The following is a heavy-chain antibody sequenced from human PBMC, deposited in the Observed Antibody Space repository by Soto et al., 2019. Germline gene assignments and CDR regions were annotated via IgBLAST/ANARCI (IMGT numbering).Heavy chain of an antibody. Sequence: PSETLSLTWTVSGGSISSFYYYWSWIRQPPGKGLEWIGYIYYSGSTYYNPSLKSRVTISVDASKNQFSLKLSSVTAADTAVYYCARASPVVNDVWGQGTTVTVSS. J-gene: IGHJ6*02. CDR1: GGSISSFYYY. V-gene: IGHV4-30-4*01. CDR3: ARASPVVNDV. CDR2: IYYSGST.